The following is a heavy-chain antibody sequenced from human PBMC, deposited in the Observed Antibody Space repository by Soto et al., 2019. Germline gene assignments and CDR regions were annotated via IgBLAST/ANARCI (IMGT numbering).Heavy chain of an antibody. J-gene: IGHJ6*02. Sequence: GESLKISCKGSGYSFTSYWISWVRQMPGKGLEWMGRIDPSDSYTNYNPSFQGHVTISADKSISTAYLQWSSLKASDTAMYYCAIHYRSSVLSLYYYYGMDVWGQGTTGSIAS. CDR3: AIHYRSSVLSLYYYYGMDV. CDR2: IDPSDSYT. CDR1: GYSFTSYW. V-gene: IGHV5-10-1*01. D-gene: IGHD6-6*01.